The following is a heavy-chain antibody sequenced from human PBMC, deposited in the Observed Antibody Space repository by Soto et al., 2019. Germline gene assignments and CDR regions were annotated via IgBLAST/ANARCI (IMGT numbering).Heavy chain of an antibody. Sequence: QITLNESGPTLVKPTQTLTLTCTFSGFSLSTRDVGVGWIRQPPGEALEWLGVVYWDDSKTYSPSLESRLTITKDTPQNQVVLRMTKMDPVDTATYYCAHCRGGVASFWGQGTLVTVSS. V-gene: IGHV2-5*02. CDR1: GFSLSTRDVG. D-gene: IGHD2-2*01. CDR3: AHCRGGVASF. CDR2: VYWDDSK. J-gene: IGHJ4*02.